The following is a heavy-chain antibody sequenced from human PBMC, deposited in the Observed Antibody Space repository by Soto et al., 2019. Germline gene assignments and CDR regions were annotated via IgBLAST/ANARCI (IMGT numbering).Heavy chain of an antibody. D-gene: IGHD5-12*01. CDR2: IISIFGTP. V-gene: IGHV1-69*13. CDR3: ARDLGSGYDPGDY. J-gene: IGHJ4*02. CDR1: GYTFTSYD. Sequence: SVKVSCKASGYTFTSYDINWVRQAPGQGLEWMGGIISIFGTPNYGQKFQGRVTITADESTSTGFMELSSLTSEDTAIYYCARDLGSGYDPGDYWGQ.